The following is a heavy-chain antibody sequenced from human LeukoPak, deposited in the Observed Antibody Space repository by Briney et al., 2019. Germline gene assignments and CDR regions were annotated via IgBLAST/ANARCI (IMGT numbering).Heavy chain of an antibody. CDR1: GFTFSSYE. J-gene: IGHJ4*02. Sequence: PGGSLRLSCAASGFTFSSYEMNWVRQAPGKGLEWVSAISGSGGSTYYADSVKGRFTISRDNSKNTLYLQMNSLRAEDTAVYYCAKSRWELVHFDYWGQGTLVTVSS. CDR2: ISGSGGST. V-gene: IGHV3-23*01. CDR3: AKSRWELVHFDY. D-gene: IGHD1-26*01.